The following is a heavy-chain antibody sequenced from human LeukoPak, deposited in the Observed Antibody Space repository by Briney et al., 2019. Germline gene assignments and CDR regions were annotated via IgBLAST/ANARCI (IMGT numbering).Heavy chain of an antibody. CDR1: GFTVRSHF. V-gene: IGHV3-53*01. CDR3: AREFRDAFDV. CDR2: LDTGGAT. J-gene: IGHJ3*01. Sequence: QTGGSLRLSCAVSGFTVRSHFMAWVRQAPGKGLEWVSVLDTGGATHYADSVKGRFTISRDNTWNTLFLQMNSLRDEDTAVYYCAREFRDAFDVWGQGTRVTVSS.